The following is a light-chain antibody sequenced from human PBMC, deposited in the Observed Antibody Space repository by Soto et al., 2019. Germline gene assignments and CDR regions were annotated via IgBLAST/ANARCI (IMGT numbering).Light chain of an antibody. V-gene: IGLV2-8*01. CDR3: SSYAGGNNVVI. CDR1: SSDVGNYNY. J-gene: IGLJ2*01. CDR2: EVS. Sequence: QSVLTQPPSASGSPGQSVTISCTGTSSDVGNYNYVSWYQQHPGKAPKLIIYEVSNWPSGIPDRFSGSKSGNTASLTVSGLLAEDEAEYFCSSYAGGNNVVIFGGGTKVTVL.